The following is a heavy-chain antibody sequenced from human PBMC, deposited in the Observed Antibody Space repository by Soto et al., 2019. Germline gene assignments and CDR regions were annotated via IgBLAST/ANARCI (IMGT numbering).Heavy chain of an antibody. V-gene: IGHV3-33*06. CDR3: AKGPDFWSAPPLYTDY. CDR1: GFTFSSYG. D-gene: IGHD3-3*01. CDR2: IWFGGSNK. Sequence: PGGSLRLSCAASGFTFSSYGMHWVRQAPGKGLEWVAVIWFGGSNKFYADSVKGRFTISRDNSKNTLSLQMNSLRAEDTAVYYCAKGPDFWSAPPLYTDYWGQGTLVTVSS. J-gene: IGHJ4*02.